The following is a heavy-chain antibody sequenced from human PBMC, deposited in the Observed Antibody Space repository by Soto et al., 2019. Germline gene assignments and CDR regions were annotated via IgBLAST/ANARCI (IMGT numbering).Heavy chain of an antibody. CDR2: IIPILGIA. Sequence: QVQLVQSGAEVKKPGSSVKVSCKACGGTFSSYTIGWVRQAPGQGLEWMGRIIPILGIANYAQKFQGRVTITADKSTSTAYMELSSLRSEDTAVYYCAGGPFLAGGRFDYWGQGTLVTVSA. D-gene: IGHD6-19*01. V-gene: IGHV1-69*02. CDR3: AGGPFLAGGRFDY. CDR1: GGTFSSYT. J-gene: IGHJ4*02.